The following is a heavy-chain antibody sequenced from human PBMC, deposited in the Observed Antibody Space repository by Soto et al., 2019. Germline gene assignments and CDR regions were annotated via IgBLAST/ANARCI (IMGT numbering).Heavy chain of an antibody. J-gene: IGHJ6*02. Sequence: QVQLVESGGGVVQPGRSLRLSCAASGFTFSSYAMHWVRQAPGKGLEWVAVISYDGSNKYYAYSVKGRFTISRDNSKNTLYLQMNSLRAEDTAVYYCARDRVSQSAMDLGLYYYGMDVWGQGTTVTVSS. CDR1: GFTFSSYA. CDR3: ARDRVSQSAMDLGLYYYGMDV. D-gene: IGHD6-13*01. V-gene: IGHV3-30-3*01. CDR2: ISYDGSNK.